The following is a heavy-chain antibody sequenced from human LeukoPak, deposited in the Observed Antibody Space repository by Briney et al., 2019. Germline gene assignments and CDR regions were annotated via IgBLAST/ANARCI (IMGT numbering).Heavy chain of an antibody. CDR2: MNPNSGNT. V-gene: IGHV1-8*02. J-gene: IGHJ4*02. Sequence: GASVKVSCKASGYTFTSYYMHWVRQAPGQGLEWMGWMNPNSGNTGYAQKFQGRVTMTRNTSISTAYMELSSLRSEDTAVYYCARCYITMVRGELDYWGQGTLVTVSS. CDR1: GYTFTSYY. D-gene: IGHD3-10*01. CDR3: ARCYITMVRGELDY.